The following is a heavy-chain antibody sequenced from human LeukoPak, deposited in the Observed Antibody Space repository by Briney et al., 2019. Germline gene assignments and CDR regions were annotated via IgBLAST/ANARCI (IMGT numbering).Heavy chain of an antibody. V-gene: IGHV1-18*01. CDR3: ARDRPSSDGSGSYTYYYYYGMDV. J-gene: IGHJ6*02. CDR2: SSAYNGNT. Sequence: ASVKVSFKASGYTFTSYGSSWVRQAPGQGLEWMGWSSAYNGNTNYAQKLQGRVTMTTDTSTSTAYMELRSLRSDDTAVYYCARDRPSSDGSGSYTYYYYYGMDVWGQGTTVTVSS. CDR1: GYTFTSYG. D-gene: IGHD3-10*01.